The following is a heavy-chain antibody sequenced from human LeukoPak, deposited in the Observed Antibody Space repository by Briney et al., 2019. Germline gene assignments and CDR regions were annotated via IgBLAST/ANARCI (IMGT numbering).Heavy chain of an antibody. V-gene: IGHV4-4*02. CDR2: IYHSGST. Sequence: PSETLSLTCAVSGGSISSSNWWSWVRQPPGKGLEWIGEIYHSGSTNYNPSLKSRVTISVDKSKNQFSLKLSSVTAADTAVYYCASLSITMVRGVDYWGQGTLVTVSS. CDR3: ASLSITMVRGVDY. D-gene: IGHD3-10*01. J-gene: IGHJ4*02. CDR1: GGSISSSNW.